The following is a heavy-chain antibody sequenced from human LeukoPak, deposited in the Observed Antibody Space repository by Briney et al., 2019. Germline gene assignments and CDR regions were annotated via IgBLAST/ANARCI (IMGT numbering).Heavy chain of an antibody. Sequence: GGSLRLSCAASGFTFSIYSMIGARQAPGKGLEWVSSISSSSSNIYYADSVKGRFTIARDNAKNSLYLQMNSLRAEDTAVYYCARDLSSGWSSFDYWGQGTLVTVSS. D-gene: IGHD6-19*01. J-gene: IGHJ4*02. CDR2: ISSSSSNI. V-gene: IGHV3-21*01. CDR1: GFTFSIYS. CDR3: ARDLSSGWSSFDY.